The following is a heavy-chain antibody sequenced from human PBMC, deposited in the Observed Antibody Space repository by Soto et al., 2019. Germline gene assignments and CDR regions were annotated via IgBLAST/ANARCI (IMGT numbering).Heavy chain of an antibody. J-gene: IGHJ6*02. CDR3: ARDQGYYDFWSGYYTGPWVGYYYYGMGV. CDR2: ISYDGSNK. Sequence: PGGTLRLSCAASGFTFSSYAMHWVRQAPGKGLKWVAVISYDGSNKYYADSVKGRFTISRDNSKNTLYLQMNSLRAEDTAVYYCARDQGYYDFWSGYYTGPWVGYYYYGMGVWGQGTTVTVSS. V-gene: IGHV3-30-3*01. D-gene: IGHD3-3*01. CDR1: GFTFSSYA.